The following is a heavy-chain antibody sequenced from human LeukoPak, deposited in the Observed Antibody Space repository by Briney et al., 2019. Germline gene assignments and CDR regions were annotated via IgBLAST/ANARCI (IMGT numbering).Heavy chain of an antibody. J-gene: IGHJ4*01. CDR1: GDSVSCNSAT. CDR2: TYYSSKWYN. CDR3: ARLRCVSGGY. Sequence: SQTLSLTCAISGDSVSCNSATWDWIRQSPSRGLEWLGRTYYSSKWYNDYAVAVKSRITINPNTSKNQFSLQLNSVTPEDTAGYYCARLRCVSGGYWGQGTLVTVSS. D-gene: IGHD3-16*01. V-gene: IGHV6-1*01.